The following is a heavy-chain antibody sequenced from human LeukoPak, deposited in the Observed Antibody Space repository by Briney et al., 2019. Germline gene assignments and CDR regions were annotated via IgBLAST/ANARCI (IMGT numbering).Heavy chain of an antibody. CDR1: GFSFSTSW. V-gene: IGHV3-7*01. Sequence: GGSLTLSCTASGFSFSTSWMSWVRQTPGKGLEGVANIKKDGSEEYYVDSVKTRFTISRDNAKNSLYLQLNSLIVEDTAVYYCARLSTSVAGGDHWGQGTLVTVSS. CDR3: ARLSTSVAGGDH. D-gene: IGHD6-19*01. J-gene: IGHJ4*02. CDR2: IKKDGSEE.